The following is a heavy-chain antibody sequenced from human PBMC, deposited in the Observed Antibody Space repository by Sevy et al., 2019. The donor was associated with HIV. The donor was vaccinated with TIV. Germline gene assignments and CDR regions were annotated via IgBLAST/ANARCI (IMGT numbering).Heavy chain of an antibody. J-gene: IGHJ4*02. D-gene: IGHD6-6*01. CDR2: INPNSGGT. V-gene: IGHV1-2*06. CDR1: GYTFTGYY. CDR3: ARGSIAAPRTFDY. Sequence: ASVKVSCKASGYTFTGYYMHWVRQAPGQGLEWMGRINPNSGGTNYAQAFQGRVTMTRDTSISTAYMELSRLRSDDTAVYYCARGSIAAPRTFDYWGQGTLVTVSS.